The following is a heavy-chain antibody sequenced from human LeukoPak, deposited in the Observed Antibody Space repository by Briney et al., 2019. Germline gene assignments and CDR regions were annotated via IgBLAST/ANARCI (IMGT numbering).Heavy chain of an antibody. CDR1: GYTFTTYY. CDR3: ARGFRDSSSWYCFDY. Sequence: ASVKVSCKASGYTFTTYYMHWVRQAPGQGLEWMGIIDPSGGTTSYAQKFQGRVTMTRDMSTSTVYTELSSLRSEDTAVYYCARGFRDSSSWYCFDYWGQGTLVTVSS. J-gene: IGHJ4*02. D-gene: IGHD6-13*01. CDR2: IDPSGGTT. V-gene: IGHV1-46*01.